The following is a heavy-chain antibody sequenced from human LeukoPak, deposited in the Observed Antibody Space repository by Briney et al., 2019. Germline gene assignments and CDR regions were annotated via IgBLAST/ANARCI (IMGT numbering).Heavy chain of an antibody. V-gene: IGHV4-30-4*08. J-gene: IGHJ4*02. CDR3: AGFPNWNNPVY. Sequence: PQTLSLTCSVSGASISSGNYFWSWIRQSPGKGLEWIGYIYYRGTTYYNPSLKSRVIISEDSSKSQFSLELTSVTAVDTAVYYCAGFPNWNNPVYWGQGTLVTVSS. CDR2: IYYRGTT. CDR1: GASISSGNYF. D-gene: IGHD1/OR15-1a*01.